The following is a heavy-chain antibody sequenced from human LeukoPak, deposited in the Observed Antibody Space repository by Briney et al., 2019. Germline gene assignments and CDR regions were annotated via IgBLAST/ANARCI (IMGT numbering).Heavy chain of an antibody. J-gene: IGHJ4*02. CDR1: GYTFTSYD. Sequence: ASVKVSCKASGYTFTSYDINWVRQATGQGPEWMGWINLNSGNTGYAQNFQGRLTVTRDTSINTAYMELNTLRSEDTAIYYCARVTGSIDYWGQGTLVTVSS. CDR3: ARVTGSIDY. V-gene: IGHV1-8*01. D-gene: IGHD1-26*01. CDR2: INLNSGNT.